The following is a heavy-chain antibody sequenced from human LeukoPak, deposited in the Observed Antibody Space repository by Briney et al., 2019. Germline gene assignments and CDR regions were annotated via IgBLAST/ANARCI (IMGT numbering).Heavy chain of an antibody. CDR3: ARTTHIYYGSGTTFDY. J-gene: IGHJ4*02. CDR2: IYHSGST. CDR1: GGSISSSNW. D-gene: IGHD3-10*01. Sequence: PSETLSLTCAVSGGSISSSNWWSWVRQPPGKGLEWIGEIYHSGSTDYNPSLKSRVTISVDKSKNQFSLKLSSVTAADTAVYYCARTTHIYYGSGTTFDYWGQGTLVTVSS. V-gene: IGHV4-4*02.